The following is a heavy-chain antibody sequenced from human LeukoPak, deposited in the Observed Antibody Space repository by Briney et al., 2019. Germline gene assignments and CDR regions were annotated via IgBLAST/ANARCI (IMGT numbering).Heavy chain of an antibody. CDR3: AIATVATTRTWGY. Sequence: GASVKVSCKASGGTFSSYAISGVRQAPGQGLEWMGGIIPIFGTANYAQKFQGRVTITADESTSTAYMELSSLRSEDTAVYYCAIATVATTRTWGYWGQGTLVTVSS. V-gene: IGHV1-69*01. CDR2: IIPIFGTA. D-gene: IGHD4-11*01. J-gene: IGHJ4*02. CDR1: GGTFSSYA.